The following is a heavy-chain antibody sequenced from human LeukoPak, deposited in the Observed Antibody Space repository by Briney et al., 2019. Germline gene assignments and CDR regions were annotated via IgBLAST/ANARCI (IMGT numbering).Heavy chain of an antibody. D-gene: IGHD6-13*01. Sequence: GGSLRLSCAASGFTFSSYWMSWVHQAPGKGLEWVSSISSSSSYIYYADSVKGRFTISRDNAKNSLYLQMNSLRAEDTAVYYCARSSWYDWYFDLWGRGTLVTVSS. CDR2: ISSSSSYI. CDR3: ARSSWYDWYFDL. J-gene: IGHJ2*01. CDR1: GFTFSSYW. V-gene: IGHV3-21*01.